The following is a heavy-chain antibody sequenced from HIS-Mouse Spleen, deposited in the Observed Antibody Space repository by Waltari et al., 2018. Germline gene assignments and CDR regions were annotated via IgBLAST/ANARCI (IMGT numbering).Heavy chain of an antibody. Sequence: QLQLQESGPGLVKPSETLSLTCTVSGGSISSSSYYWGWIRQPPGKGLEWIGSIDYSGRHYYNPSLKSRVTISVDTSKNQFSLKLSSVTAADTAVYYCARVAGDSSGYYRFDYWGQGTLVTVSS. CDR3: ARVAGDSSGYYRFDY. D-gene: IGHD3-22*01. CDR2: IDYSGRH. V-gene: IGHV4-39*07. CDR1: GGSISSSSYY. J-gene: IGHJ4*02.